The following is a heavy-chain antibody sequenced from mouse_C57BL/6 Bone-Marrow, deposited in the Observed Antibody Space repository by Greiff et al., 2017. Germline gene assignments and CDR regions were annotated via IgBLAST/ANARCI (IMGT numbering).Heavy chain of an antibody. V-gene: IGHV5-15*01. CDR1: GFTFSDYG. CDR2: ISNLAYSI. D-gene: IGHD2-3*01. Sequence: EVQGVESGGGLVQPGGSLKLSCAASGFTFSDYGMAWVRQAPRKGPEWVAFISNLAYSIYYADTVTGRFTMARANAKNTLSLEMSSLRSEDTAMYYCARREDGYYWYFDVWGTGTTVTGSS. CDR3: ARREDGYYWYFDV. J-gene: IGHJ1*03.